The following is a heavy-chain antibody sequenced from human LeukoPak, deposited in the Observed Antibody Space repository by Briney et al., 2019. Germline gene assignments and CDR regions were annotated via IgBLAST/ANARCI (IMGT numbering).Heavy chain of an antibody. V-gene: IGHV3-74*01. CDR1: GFTFSSYW. CDR2: INSDGSST. Sequence: PGGSLRLSXAASGFTFSSYWMHWIRQAPGKGLVWVSRINSDGSSTSYADSVKGRFTISRDNAKNTLYLQMNSLRAEDTAVYYCARDRYCSGGSCSTFQHWGQGTLVTVSS. J-gene: IGHJ1*01. CDR3: ARDRYCSGGSCSTFQH. D-gene: IGHD2-15*01.